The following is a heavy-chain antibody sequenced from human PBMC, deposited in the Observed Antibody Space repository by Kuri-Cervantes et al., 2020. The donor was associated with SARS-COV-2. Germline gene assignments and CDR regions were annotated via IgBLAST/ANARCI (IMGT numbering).Heavy chain of an antibody. V-gene: IGHV4-59*01. Sequence: SETLSLTCAVYGGSFSGYYWSWIRQPPGKGLEWIGYIYYSGSTNYNPSLKSRVTISVDTSKNQFSLKLSSVTAADTAVYYCARVESSSPFYYYYMDVWGKGTTVTVSS. D-gene: IGHD6-6*01. CDR1: GGSFSGYY. J-gene: IGHJ6*03. CDR2: IYYSGST. CDR3: ARVESSSPFYYYYMDV.